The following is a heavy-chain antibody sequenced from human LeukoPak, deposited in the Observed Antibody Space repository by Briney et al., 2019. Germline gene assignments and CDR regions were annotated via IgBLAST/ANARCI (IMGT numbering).Heavy chain of an antibody. CDR3: ARAGTAKAFDI. V-gene: IGHV1-69*05. Sequence: SVKVSCKASGDTFSSYAISWVRQAPGQGLEWMGRIIPIFGTANYAQKFQGRVTITTDESTSTAYMELSSLRSEDTAVYYCARAGTAKAFDIWGQGTMVTVSS. J-gene: IGHJ3*02. CDR1: GDTFSSYA. D-gene: IGHD5-18*01. CDR2: IIPIFGTA.